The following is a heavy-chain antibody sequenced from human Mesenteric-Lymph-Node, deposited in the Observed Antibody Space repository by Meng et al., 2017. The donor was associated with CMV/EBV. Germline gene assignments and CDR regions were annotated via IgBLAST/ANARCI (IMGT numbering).Heavy chain of an antibody. Sequence: SGPTLVKPTQTLTLTCTFSGFSLRTTGMCVGWVRQPPGKALEWLALIDWDDDKYYRTSLKTRLTISKDTSKNQVVLTMTNMDPVDTATYYCARIPRRVDYYAFDVWGQGTTVTSP. CDR1: GFSLRTTGMC. J-gene: IGHJ6*02. V-gene: IGHV2-70*20. CDR3: ARIPRRVDYYAFDV. CDR2: IDWDDDK. D-gene: IGHD6-6*01.